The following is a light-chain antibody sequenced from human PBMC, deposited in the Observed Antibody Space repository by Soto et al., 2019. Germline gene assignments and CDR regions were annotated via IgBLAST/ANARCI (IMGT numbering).Light chain of an antibody. CDR2: GAS. CDR3: QQYSSSSPT. J-gene: IGKJ2*01. CDR1: QSISSW. V-gene: IGKV1-5*01. Sequence: DIRMTQSPSTLSASVGDRVTITCRASQSISSWLAWYQQKPGKAPKLLIYGASSLESGVPSRCSGSGSVTEFTLTIDSLQPDDFATYDCQQYSSSSPTFGQGTKLEI.